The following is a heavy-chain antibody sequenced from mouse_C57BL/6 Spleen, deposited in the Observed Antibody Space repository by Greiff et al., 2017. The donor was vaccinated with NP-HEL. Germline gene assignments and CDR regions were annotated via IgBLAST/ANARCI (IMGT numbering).Heavy chain of an antibody. CDR1: GYTFTSYW. V-gene: IGHV1-61*01. CDR3: ARTHYGSSHWYFDV. Sequence: QVQLQQPGAELVRPGSSVKLSCKASGYTFTSYWMDWVKQRPGQGLEWIGNIYPSDSETHYNQKFKDKATLTVDKSSSTAYMQLSSLTSEDSAVYYCARTHYGSSHWYFDVWGTGTTVTVSS. D-gene: IGHD1-1*01. CDR2: IYPSDSET. J-gene: IGHJ1*03.